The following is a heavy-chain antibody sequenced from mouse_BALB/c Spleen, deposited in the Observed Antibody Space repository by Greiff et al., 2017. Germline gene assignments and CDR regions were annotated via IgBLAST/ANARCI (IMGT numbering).Heavy chain of an antibody. V-gene: IGHV5-17*02. CDR3: ARDYRYPFDY. Sequence: EVMLVESGGGLVQPGGSRKLSCAASGFTFSSFGMHWVRQAPEKGLEWVAYISSGSSTIDYADTVKGRFTISRDNPKNTLFLQMTSLRSEDTAMYYCARDYRYPFDYWGQGTTLTVSS. D-gene: IGHD2-14*01. CDR1: GFTFSSFG. CDR2: ISSGSSTI. J-gene: IGHJ2*01.